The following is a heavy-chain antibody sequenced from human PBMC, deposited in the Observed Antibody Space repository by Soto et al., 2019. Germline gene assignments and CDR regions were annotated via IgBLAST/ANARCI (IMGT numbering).Heavy chain of an antibody. CDR2: ISGSGGST. D-gene: IGHD6-13*01. Sequence: GSLRLSCAASGFTFSSYAMSRVRQAPGKGLEWVSAISGSGGSTYYADSVKGRFTISRDNSKNTLYLQMNSLRAEDTAVYYCARDKGYSSSWYFDYWGQGTLVTVSS. J-gene: IGHJ4*02. CDR3: ARDKGYSSSWYFDY. V-gene: IGHV3-23*01. CDR1: GFTFSSYA.